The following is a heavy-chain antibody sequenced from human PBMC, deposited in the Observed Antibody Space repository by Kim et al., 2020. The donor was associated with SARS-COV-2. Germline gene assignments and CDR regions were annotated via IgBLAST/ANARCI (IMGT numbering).Heavy chain of an antibody. CDR1: GITLTNNH. Sequence: GSLRLSCAASGITLTNNHMNWVRQAPGKGLEWVSVIYGGGTIDYADSVKDRFIISRDTSKNTVYLEMNSLRAEDTAVYYCARDIKFDGFAFFDLWGRGT. CDR2: IYGGGTI. J-gene: IGHJ2*01. CDR3: ARDIKFDGFAFFDL. D-gene: IGHD3-10*01. V-gene: IGHV3-66*01.